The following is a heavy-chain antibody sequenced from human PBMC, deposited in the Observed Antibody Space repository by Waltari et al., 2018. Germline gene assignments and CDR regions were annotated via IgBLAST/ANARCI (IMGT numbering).Heavy chain of an antibody. Sequence: EVQLVESGGGLVQPGGSLRPSCEASGFTIDTYCMNWVRQVPGKGPVWVSRIKYDGTDPSYADSAKGRFTISRDNAKNTLYLQMNSLRVEDTSVYYCTRDRRGAPFDLWGQGTLVTVSS. D-gene: IGHD1-26*01. V-gene: IGHV3-74*01. CDR1: GFTIDTYC. CDR3: TRDRRGAPFDL. J-gene: IGHJ4*02. CDR2: IKYDGTDP.